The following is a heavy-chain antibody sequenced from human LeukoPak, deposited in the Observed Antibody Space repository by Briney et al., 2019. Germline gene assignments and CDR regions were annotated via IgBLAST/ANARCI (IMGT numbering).Heavy chain of an antibody. V-gene: IGHV3-11*01. J-gene: IGHJ4*02. CDR2: ISSSGSTI. D-gene: IGHD3-3*01. Sequence: GGSLRLSCAASGFTFSDYYMSWIRQAPGKGLEWVSYISSSGSTIYYADSVKGRFTISRDNAKSSLYLQMNSLRAEDTAVYYCARVLLRFLEWLLSREDYFDYWGQGTLVTVSS. CDR3: ARVLLRFLEWLLSREDYFDY. CDR1: GFTFSDYY.